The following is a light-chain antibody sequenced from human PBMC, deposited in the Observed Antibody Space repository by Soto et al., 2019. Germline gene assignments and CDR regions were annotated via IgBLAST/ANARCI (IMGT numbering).Light chain of an antibody. CDR3: SSYTSTNTLI. CDR2: DVS. CDR1: SSDVGSYNY. J-gene: IGLJ2*01. V-gene: IGLV2-14*01. Sequence: QSALTQPASVSGSAGQSITISCTGTSSDVGSYNYVSWYQQNPGKAPKLIIHDVSNRPSGVSNRFSGSKSGNTASLTISGLQADDEANYYCSSYTSTNTLIFGGGTKLTVL.